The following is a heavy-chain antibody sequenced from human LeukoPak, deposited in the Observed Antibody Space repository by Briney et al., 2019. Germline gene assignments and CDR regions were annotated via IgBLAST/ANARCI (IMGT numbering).Heavy chain of an antibody. V-gene: IGHV3-23*01. D-gene: IGHD1-26*01. CDR3: ARDGSGSYQFDY. J-gene: IGHJ4*02. CDR1: GFTFSSYA. CDR2: ISGSGGST. Sequence: GGSLRLSCAASGFTFSSYAMSWVRQAPGKGLEWVSAISGSGGSTYYADSVKGRFTISRDNAKNSLYLQMNSLRAEDTAVYYCARDGSGSYQFDYWGQGTLVTVSS.